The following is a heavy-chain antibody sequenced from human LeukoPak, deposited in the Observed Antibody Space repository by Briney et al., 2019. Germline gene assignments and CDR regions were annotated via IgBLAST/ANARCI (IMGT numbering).Heavy chain of an antibody. CDR1: EFSVSDSY. Sequence: GGSLRLSCAASEFSVSDSYMSWVRQAPGEGLQWVSVILSGGSTYYTDSVKGRFTLSRDNSKNTLYLEMNSLRAEDTAVYYCARSLGDSGILYYYMDIWGKGTTVTVSS. CDR3: ARSLGDSGILYYYMDI. J-gene: IGHJ6*03. CDR2: ILSGGST. D-gene: IGHD3-10*01. V-gene: IGHV3-53*01.